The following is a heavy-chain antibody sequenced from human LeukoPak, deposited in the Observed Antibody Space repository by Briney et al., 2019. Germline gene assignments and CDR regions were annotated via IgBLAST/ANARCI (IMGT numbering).Heavy chain of an antibody. CDR3: AGYCTSNSCFSWFDP. D-gene: IGHD2-2*01. CDR1: GFTFDDYA. J-gene: IGHJ5*02. V-gene: IGHV3-21*01. Sequence: GRSLRLSCAASGFTFDDYAMHWVRQAPGKGLEWVSSISSSSSYIYYADSVQGRFTISRDNARDSLFLQMNSLRAEDAAVYYCAGYCTSNSCFSWFDPWGQGTLVTVSS. CDR2: ISSSSSYI.